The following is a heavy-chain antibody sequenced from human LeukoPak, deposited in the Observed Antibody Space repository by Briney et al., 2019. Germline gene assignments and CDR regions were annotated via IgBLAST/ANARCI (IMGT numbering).Heavy chain of an antibody. D-gene: IGHD3-22*01. CDR1: GGSISSGGYC. CDR2: IYYSGST. V-gene: IGHV4-31*03. Sequence: SQTLSLTCTVAGGSISSGGYCWGWLGQDPGMGREGIGYIYYSGSTYYKPSLRSRVIISVATSKNHFSLKLSSVTAADTAVYYSATHYYDSSGYYYGFDYWGQGTLVTVSS. CDR3: ATHYYDSSGYYYGFDY. J-gene: IGHJ4*02.